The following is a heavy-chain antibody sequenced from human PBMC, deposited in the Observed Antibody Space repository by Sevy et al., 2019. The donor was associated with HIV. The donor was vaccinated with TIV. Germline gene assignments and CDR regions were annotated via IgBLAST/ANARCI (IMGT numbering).Heavy chain of an antibody. Sequence: GGSLRLSCAASGFTFSSYGMHWVRQAPGKGLEWVALIWYDGSSKYDADSVKGRFTISRDNSKNTLYLQMNSLRAEDTAVYYCASGAYYYASRTENFDYWGQGTLVTVSS. D-gene: IGHD3-10*01. J-gene: IGHJ4*02. CDR2: IWYDGSSK. CDR3: ASGAYYYASRTENFDY. V-gene: IGHV3-33*01. CDR1: GFTFSSYG.